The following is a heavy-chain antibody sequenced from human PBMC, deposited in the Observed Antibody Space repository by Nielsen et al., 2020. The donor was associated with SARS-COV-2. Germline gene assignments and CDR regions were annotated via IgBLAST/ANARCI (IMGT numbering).Heavy chain of an antibody. V-gene: IGHV4-34*01. D-gene: IGHD3-22*01. CDR1: GGSLSGSY. J-gene: IGHJ4*02. CDR2: IHHTGGT. Sequence: SETLSLTCAVYGGSLSGSYWSWIRQSPGKGLQWIGEIHHTGGTNFNPSLKSRVTISVDTSKNQFSLKLNSVTAADTAVYYCARARVKMSGYYGILDYWGQGILVTVSS. CDR3: ARARVKMSGYYGILDY.